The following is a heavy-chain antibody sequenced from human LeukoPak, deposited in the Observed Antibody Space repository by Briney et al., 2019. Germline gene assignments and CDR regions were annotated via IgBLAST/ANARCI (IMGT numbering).Heavy chain of an antibody. CDR2: INPSGGST. CDR1: GYTFTSYY. J-gene: IGHJ5*02. V-gene: IGHV1-46*01. Sequence: ASVKVSCKASGYTFTSYYMHWVRQAPGQGLEWMGIINPSGGSTSYAQKFQGRVTMTRDTSISTAYMELSRLRSDDTAVYYCATRSSSLGWFDPWAREPWSPSPQ. D-gene: IGHD6-13*01. CDR3: ATRSSSLGWFDP.